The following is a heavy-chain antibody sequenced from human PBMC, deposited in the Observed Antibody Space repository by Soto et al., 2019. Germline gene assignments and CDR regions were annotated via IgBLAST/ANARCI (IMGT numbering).Heavy chain of an antibody. CDR2: ISSNSAYI. Sequence: NPGGSLRLSCAASGFTFRSFTMNWVRQSPGKGLEWVSTISSNSAYIYYTDALRCRFTISRDNAKNSLHLQMKSLRAEETAVYYCTRDASRDSSARGWFDPWGPGTLVT. D-gene: IGHD6-13*01. CDR3: TRDASRDSSARGWFDP. CDR1: GFTFRSFT. J-gene: IGHJ5*02. V-gene: IGHV3-21*01.